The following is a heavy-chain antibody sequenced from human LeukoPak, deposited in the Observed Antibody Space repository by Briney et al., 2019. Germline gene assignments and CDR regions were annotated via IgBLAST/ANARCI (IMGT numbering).Heavy chain of an antibody. CDR2: ISSSSSYI. CDR1: GFTFSSYS. V-gene: IGHV3-21*01. Sequence: GGSLRLSCAASGFTFSSYSMNWVRQAPGKGLEWVSSISSSSSYIYHADSVKGRFTISRDNSKNTLYLQMNSLRAEDTAVYYCARRAAVAGDFDYWGQGTLVTVSS. D-gene: IGHD6-19*01. J-gene: IGHJ4*02. CDR3: ARRAAVAGDFDY.